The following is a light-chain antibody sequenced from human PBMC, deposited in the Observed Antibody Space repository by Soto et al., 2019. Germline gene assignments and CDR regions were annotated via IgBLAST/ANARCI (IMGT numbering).Light chain of an antibody. CDR2: DVT. V-gene: IGLV2-14*01. CDR1: SSDVGGYIY. Sequence: QTVLAQPASVSGSPGQSITISCTGTSSDVGGYIYVSWYQQHPGKAPKLMIYDVTKRPSGVSYRFFGSKSGNTASLTISGQQAEDDADYYCRSYTTSCSYVFGTGTKVTVL. CDR3: RSYTTSCSYV. J-gene: IGLJ1*01.